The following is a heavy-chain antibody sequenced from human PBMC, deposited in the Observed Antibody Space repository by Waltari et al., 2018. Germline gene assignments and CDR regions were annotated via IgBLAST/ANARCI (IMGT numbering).Heavy chain of an antibody. Sequence: QLQLQESGSGLVKPSQTLSLTCAVSGGSISSGGYSWSWIRQPPGQGLGWIGYIYHSGSTYYNPSLKSRVTISVDRSKNQFSLKLSSVTAADTAVYYCARAYSSYGYYGSGSYYKGYYFDYWGQGTLVTVSS. J-gene: IGHJ4*02. CDR1: GGSISSGGYS. CDR2: IYHSGST. D-gene: IGHD3-10*01. V-gene: IGHV4-30-2*01. CDR3: ARAYSSYGYYGSGSYYKGYYFDY.